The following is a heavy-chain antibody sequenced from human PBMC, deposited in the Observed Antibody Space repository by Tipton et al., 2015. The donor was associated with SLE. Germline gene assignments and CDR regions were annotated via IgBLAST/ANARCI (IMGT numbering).Heavy chain of an antibody. Sequence: TLSLTCTVSGGSISSHYWSWIRQPPGKGLEWIGYIYYSGSTNYSPSLKSRVTISVDTSKNQFSLKLSSVTAADTAVYYCARNYGDFLNWFDPWGQGTLVTVSS. J-gene: IGHJ5*02. D-gene: IGHD4-17*01. CDR3: ARNYGDFLNWFDP. CDR1: GGSISSHY. CDR2: IYYSGST. V-gene: IGHV4-59*08.